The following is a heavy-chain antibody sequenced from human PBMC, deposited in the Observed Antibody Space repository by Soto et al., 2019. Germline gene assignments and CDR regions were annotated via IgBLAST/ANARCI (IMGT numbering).Heavy chain of an antibody. V-gene: IGHV3-11*06. Sequence: PGGSLRLSGAASGFTFSDYYMSWILQAPGKGLAWVSYISSSSSYTNYADSVKGRFTISRDNAKNSLYLQMNSLRAEDTAVYYCARDRYDGGNYTQASVRVYYYYYGMDVWGQGTTVTVSS. D-gene: IGHD4-4*01. J-gene: IGHJ6*02. CDR1: GFTFSDYY. CDR3: ARDRYDGGNYTQASVRVYYYYYGMDV. CDR2: ISSSSSYT.